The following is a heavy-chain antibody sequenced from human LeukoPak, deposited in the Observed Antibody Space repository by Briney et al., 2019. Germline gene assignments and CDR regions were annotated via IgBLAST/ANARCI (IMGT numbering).Heavy chain of an antibody. CDR1: GFTFSNYA. J-gene: IGHJ6*03. D-gene: IGHD2-2*01. CDR2: IRSKAYGGTT. V-gene: IGHV3-49*04. Sequence: QTGGSLRLSCAASGFTFSNYAMSWVRQAPGKGLEWVGFIRSKAYGGTTEYAASVKGRFTISRDDSKSIAYLQMNSLKTEDTAVYYCTRVCCQLLYYMDVWGKGTTVTVSS. CDR3: TRVCCQLLYYMDV.